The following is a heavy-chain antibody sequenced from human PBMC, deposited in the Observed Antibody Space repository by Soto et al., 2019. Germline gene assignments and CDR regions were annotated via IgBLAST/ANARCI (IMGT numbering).Heavy chain of an antibody. CDR2: ISMSGNSM. Sequence: GSLRLSCEASGFTFSDYCMAWIRQAPGEGPEWISYISMSGNSMYYADSVKGRFTISRDNARNSMYLQMNSLRAEDTAMYYCARINYGSGTSWFDPWGQGALVTVSS. D-gene: IGHD3-10*01. J-gene: IGHJ5*02. CDR1: GFTFSDYC. V-gene: IGHV3-11*01. CDR3: ARINYGSGTSWFDP.